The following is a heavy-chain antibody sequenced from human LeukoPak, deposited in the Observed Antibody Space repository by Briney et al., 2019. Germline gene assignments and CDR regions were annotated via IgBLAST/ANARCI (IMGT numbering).Heavy chain of an antibody. CDR1: GFTFSSYG. Sequence: PGRSLRLSCAASGFTFSSYGMHWVRQAPGKGLEWVAVISYDGSNKFYADSVKGRFTISRDNSKNTLYLQMNSMRAEDTAVYYCARGVRDYPSRNSYSVVDSGGQGTM. V-gene: IGHV3-30*03. D-gene: IGHD6-13*01. CDR3: ARGVRDYPSRNSYSVVDS. CDR2: ISYDGSNK. J-gene: IGHJ3*02.